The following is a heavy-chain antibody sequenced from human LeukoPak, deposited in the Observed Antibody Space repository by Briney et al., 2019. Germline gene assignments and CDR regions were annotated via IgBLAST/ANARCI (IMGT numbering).Heavy chain of an antibody. CDR2: INPNSGGK. CDR1: GYTFTFYY. J-gene: IGHJ4*02. CDR3: ARDAEVGATDFGY. Sequence: ASVTVSFKGSGYTFTFYYMHWVGQAPGQGREGMGWINPNSGGKNNAQKLQGRVTMTSDPSISSAYMELSRLRSDDTAVYYCARDAEVGATDFGYWVQGTLVTVSS. D-gene: IGHD1-26*01. V-gene: IGHV1-2*02.